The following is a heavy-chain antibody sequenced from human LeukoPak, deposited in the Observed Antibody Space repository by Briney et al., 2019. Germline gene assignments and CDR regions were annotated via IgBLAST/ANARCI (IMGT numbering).Heavy chain of an antibody. D-gene: IGHD4-17*01. CDR1: GFTFSSYA. V-gene: IGHV3-23*01. J-gene: IGHJ4*02. Sequence: GGSLRLSCAASGFTFSSYAMSWVRQAPGKGLEWVSAISGSGGSTYYADSVKGRFTISRDNSKNTLYLQMNSLRAEDTAVYYCAKSGPVRYGDSTIPGDYWGQGTLVTVSS. CDR3: AKSGPVRYGDSTIPGDY. CDR2: ISGSGGST.